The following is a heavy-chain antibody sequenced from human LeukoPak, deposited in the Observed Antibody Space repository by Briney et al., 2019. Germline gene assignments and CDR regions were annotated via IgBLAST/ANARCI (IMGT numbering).Heavy chain of an antibody. V-gene: IGHV3-48*01. CDR2: ISSSSSTL. J-gene: IGHJ4*02. Sequence: GGSLRLSCAASGFTFSSYSMNWVRQAPGKGLEWVSYISSSSSTLYYADSVKGRFTISRDNAKNSLYLQMNSLRAEDTAVYYCARGVGAQSANYFDYWGQGTLVTVSS. CDR1: GFTFSSYS. CDR3: ARGVGAQSANYFDY. D-gene: IGHD1-26*01.